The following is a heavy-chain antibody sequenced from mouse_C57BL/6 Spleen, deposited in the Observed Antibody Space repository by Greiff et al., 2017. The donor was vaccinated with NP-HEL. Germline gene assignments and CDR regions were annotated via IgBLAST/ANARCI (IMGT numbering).Heavy chain of an antibody. V-gene: IGHV1-64*01. J-gene: IGHJ1*03. D-gene: IGHD1-1*01. CDR3: ARDGSSPRWYFDV. CDR1: GYTFTSYW. Sequence: QVQLKQPGAELVKPGASVKLSCKASGYTFTSYWMHWVKQRPGQGLEWIGMIHPNSGSTNYNEKFKSKATLTVDKSSSTAYMQLSSLTSEDSAVYYCARDGSSPRWYFDVWGTGTTVTVSS. CDR2: IHPNSGST.